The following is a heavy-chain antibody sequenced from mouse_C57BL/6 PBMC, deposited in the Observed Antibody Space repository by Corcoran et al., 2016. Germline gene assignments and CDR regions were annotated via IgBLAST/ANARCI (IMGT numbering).Heavy chain of an antibody. Sequence: QIQLVQSGPELKKPGETVKISCKASGYTFTTYGMSWVKQAPGKGLKWMGWINTYSGVPTYADDFKGRFAFSLETSASTAYLQINNLKNEDTATYCCARKRGVYYGNYEGWYFDVWGTGTTVTVSS. V-gene: IGHV9-3*01. CDR1: GYTFTTYG. D-gene: IGHD2-1*01. CDR3: ARKRGVYYGNYEGWYFDV. CDR2: INTYSGVP. J-gene: IGHJ1*03.